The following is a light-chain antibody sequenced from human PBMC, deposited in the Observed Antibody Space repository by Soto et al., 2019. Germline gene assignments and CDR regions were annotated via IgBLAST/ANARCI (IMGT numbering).Light chain of an antibody. CDR2: GAS. Sequence: EIVLTQSPGTLSLSPGERATLSCRASPSVSGSNLAWYQQKPGQAPRLVIYGASSRATGIPDRFSGSGSGTDFTLTISSLQSEDFAVYYCQQYNNWPRTFGQGTKVDIK. CDR3: QQYNNWPRT. CDR1: PSVSGSN. V-gene: IGKV3-20*01. J-gene: IGKJ1*01.